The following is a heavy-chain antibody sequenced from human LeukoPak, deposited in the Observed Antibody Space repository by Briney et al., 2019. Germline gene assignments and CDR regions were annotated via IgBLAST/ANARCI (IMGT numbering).Heavy chain of an antibody. D-gene: IGHD2-2*01. CDR2: MNPNSGNT. CDR1: GYTFTSYD. V-gene: IGHV1-8*01. Sequence: ASVKVSCKASGYTFTSYDINWVRQATGQGLEWMGWMNPNSGNTGYAQKFQGRVTMTRNTSISTAYMELSSLRSEDTAVYYCARDGLSQLPFYYYYYMDVWGKGTTVTVSS. J-gene: IGHJ6*03. CDR3: ARDGLSQLPFYYYYYMDV.